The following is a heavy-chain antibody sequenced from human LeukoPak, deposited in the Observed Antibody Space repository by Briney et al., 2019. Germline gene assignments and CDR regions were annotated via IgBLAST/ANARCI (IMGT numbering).Heavy chain of an antibody. CDR3: ARGPGSAFDI. Sequence: GSLRLSCAASGFTFSDYYMSWIRQPPGKGLEWIGEINHSRSTNYNPSLKSRVTISVDTSKNQFSLKLSSVTAADTAVYYCARGPGSAFDIWGQGTMVTVSS. J-gene: IGHJ3*02. CDR1: GFTFSDYY. CDR2: INHSRST. V-gene: IGHV4-34*01.